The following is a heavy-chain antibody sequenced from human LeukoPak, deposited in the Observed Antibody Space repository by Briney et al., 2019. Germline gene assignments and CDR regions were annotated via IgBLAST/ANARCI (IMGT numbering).Heavy chain of an antibody. CDR2: INSRGDTT. Sequence: GGSLRLSCAASGFTFSNYAMSWVRQAPGKGLEWVSAINSRGDTTYYADSVKGRFTISRDNSKNTLYLQVNSLRAEDTAVYYCAKSSRGGYWDNFDYWGQGTLVTVSS. CDR1: GFTFSNYA. CDR3: AKSSRGGYWDNFDY. D-gene: IGHD1-26*01. J-gene: IGHJ4*02. V-gene: IGHV3-23*01.